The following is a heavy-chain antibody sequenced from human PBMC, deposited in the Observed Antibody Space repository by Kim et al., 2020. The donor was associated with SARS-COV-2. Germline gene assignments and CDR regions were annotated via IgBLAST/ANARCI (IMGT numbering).Heavy chain of an antibody. D-gene: IGHD6-13*01. CDR3: ARDHRSSWYYYYYGMDV. Sequence: VKSRITINPDTSKNQFSLQLNSVTPEDTAVYYCARDHRSSWYYYYYGMDVWGQGTTVTVSS. V-gene: IGHV6-1*01. J-gene: IGHJ6*02.